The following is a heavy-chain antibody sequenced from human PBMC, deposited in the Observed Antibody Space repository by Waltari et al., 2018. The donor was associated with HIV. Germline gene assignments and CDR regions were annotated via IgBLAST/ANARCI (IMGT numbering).Heavy chain of an antibody. CDR3: VTPNRRGLVGGRRTDGGFVDY. Sequence: QLSESAPGMLQRSEPPSLICDVPRHSIATNKNYWGWIRQPPGRGLDWMATIYYKGAASYNPSLKSRLTISVDTTKTQFSLKLKSVTVAYTAVYFCVTPNRRGLVGGRRTDGGFVDYWGLGIRVIVSS. CDR1: RHSIATNKNY. J-gene: IGHJ4*01. D-gene: IGHD2-15*01. CDR2: IYYKGAA. V-gene: IGHV4-39*01.